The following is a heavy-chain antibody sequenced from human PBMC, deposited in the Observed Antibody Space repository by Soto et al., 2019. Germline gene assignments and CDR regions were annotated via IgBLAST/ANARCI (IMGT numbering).Heavy chain of an antibody. CDR2: INPNSGGT. Sequence: ASVKVSCKASGYTFTGYYMHWVRQAPGQGLEWMGWINPNSGGTNYAQKFQGWVTMTRDMSISTAYMELSRLRSDDTAVYYCARGLYSGSYFYYYYGMDVWGQGTTVTVSS. D-gene: IGHD1-26*01. CDR3: ARGLYSGSYFYYYYGMDV. J-gene: IGHJ6*02. V-gene: IGHV1-2*04. CDR1: GYTFTGYY.